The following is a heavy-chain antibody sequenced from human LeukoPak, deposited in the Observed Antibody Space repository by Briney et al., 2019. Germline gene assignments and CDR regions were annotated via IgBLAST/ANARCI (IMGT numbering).Heavy chain of an antibody. V-gene: IGHV3-21*01. CDR2: ISSSSSYI. CDR3: ARYPSGSGSTGY. D-gene: IGHD3-10*01. J-gene: IGHJ4*02. CDR1: GFTFSSYS. Sequence: PGGSLRLSCAASGFTFSSYSMNWVRQAPGKGLEWVSSISSSSSYIYYADSVKGRFTISRDNAKNSLYLQMNSLRAEDTAVYYCARYPSGSGSTGYWGQGTLVTVSS.